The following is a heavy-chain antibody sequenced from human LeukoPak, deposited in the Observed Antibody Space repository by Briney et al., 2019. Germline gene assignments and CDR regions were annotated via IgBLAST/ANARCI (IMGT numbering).Heavy chain of an antibody. CDR3: ARESPPAVAFFYYYYYMDV. D-gene: IGHD6-19*01. V-gene: IGHV4-39*07. J-gene: IGHJ6*03. Sequence: PSETLSLTCTVSGGSISSSSYYWGWIRQPPGTGLEWIGSIYYSGSTYYNPSLKSRVTISVDTSKNQFSLKLSSVTAADTAVYYCARESPPAVAFFYYYYYMDVWGKGTTVTVSS. CDR1: GGSISSSSYY. CDR2: IYYSGST.